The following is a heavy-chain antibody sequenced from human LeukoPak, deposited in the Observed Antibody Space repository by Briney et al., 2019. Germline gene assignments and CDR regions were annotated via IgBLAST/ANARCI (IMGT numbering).Heavy chain of an antibody. D-gene: IGHD1-1*01. Sequence: GGSLRLSCAASGFTFSSYSMNWVRQAPGKGLEWVGRIKSRTDGGTTDYAAFVKGRFTISRDESKNTLFLQMNSLKTEDTAVYYCTTTGTGTTDYWGQGTLVTVSS. V-gene: IGHV3-15*01. CDR3: TTTGTGTTDY. J-gene: IGHJ4*02. CDR1: GFTFSSYS. CDR2: IKSRTDGGTT.